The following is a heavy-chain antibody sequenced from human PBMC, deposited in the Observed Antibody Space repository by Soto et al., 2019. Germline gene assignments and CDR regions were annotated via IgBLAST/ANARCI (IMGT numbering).Heavy chain of an antibody. V-gene: IGHV4-31*03. D-gene: IGHD3-22*01. CDR3: ARWMKVARQMGQIDY. CDR1: GGSISSGGYY. Sequence: PSETLSLTCTVSGGSISSGGYYWSWIRQHPGKGLEWIGYIYYSGSTYYNPSLKSRVTISVDTSKNQFSLKLSSVTAADTAVYYCARWMKVARQMGQIDYWGQGTLVTVSS. CDR2: IYYSGST. J-gene: IGHJ4*02.